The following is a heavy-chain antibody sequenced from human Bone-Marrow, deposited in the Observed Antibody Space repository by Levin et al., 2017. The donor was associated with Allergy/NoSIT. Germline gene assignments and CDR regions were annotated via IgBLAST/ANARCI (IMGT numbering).Heavy chain of an antibody. CDR1: GFTFSNYG. V-gene: IGHV3-23*01. Sequence: ETLSLTCAASGFTFSNYGMSWVRQAPGKGLEWLSAISGSGGTTYYADSVKGRFTISRDNSKNTLFLQMSRLRVEDTAVYFCAKVGRYSGFDMDYWGQGTLVTVSS. J-gene: IGHJ4*02. D-gene: IGHD5-12*01. CDR2: ISGSGGTT. CDR3: AKVGRYSGFDMDY.